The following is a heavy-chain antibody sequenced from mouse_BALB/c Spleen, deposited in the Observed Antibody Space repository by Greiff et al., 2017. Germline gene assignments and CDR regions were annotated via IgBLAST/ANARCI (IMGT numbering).Heavy chain of an antibody. CDR2: INPGSGGT. D-gene: IGHD1-1*01. CDR1: GYAFTNYL. CDR3: ARSAYYDGSSSWFAY. V-gene: IGHV1-54*01. J-gene: IGHJ3*01. Sequence: QVQLQQSGAELVRPGTSVKVSCKASGYAFTNYLIEWVKQRPGQGLEWIGVINPGSGGTNYNEKFKGKATLTADKSSSTAYMELSSLTSDDSAVYCCARSAYYDGSSSWFAYGGEGGLVTVSA.